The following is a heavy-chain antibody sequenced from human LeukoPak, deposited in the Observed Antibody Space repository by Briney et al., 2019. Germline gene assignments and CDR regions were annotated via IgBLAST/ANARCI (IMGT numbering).Heavy chain of an antibody. D-gene: IGHD2-2*01. CDR3: ARERTSRGAFDI. CDR2: IYYSGST. CDR1: GGSISSGGYY. V-gene: IGHV4-31*03. J-gene: IGHJ3*02. Sequence: SQTLSLTCTVSGGSISSGGYYWSWIRQHPGKGLEWIGYIYYSGSTYYNPSLKSRVTISVDTSKNQFSLKLSSVTAADTAVYYCARERTSRGAFDIRGQGTMVTVSS.